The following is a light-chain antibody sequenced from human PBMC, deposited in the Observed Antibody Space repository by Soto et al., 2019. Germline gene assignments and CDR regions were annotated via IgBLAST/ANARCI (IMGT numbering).Light chain of an antibody. Sequence: EIVLTQSPGTLSLSPVERATLSCRASQSVSSYYLAWYQQKPGQAPRLLIYAASSRATGIPDRFSGGGSGTDFTLTISRLEPEDFAVYYCQQRLNWPPITFGQGTRLEI. CDR3: QQRLNWPPIT. CDR1: QSVSSYY. CDR2: AAS. J-gene: IGKJ5*01. V-gene: IGKV3D-20*02.